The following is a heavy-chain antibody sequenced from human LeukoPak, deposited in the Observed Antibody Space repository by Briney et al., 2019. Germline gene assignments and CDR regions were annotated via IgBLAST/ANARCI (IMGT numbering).Heavy chain of an antibody. CDR2: MNPNSGNT. J-gene: IGHJ4*02. Sequence: ASVKVSCKASGYTFTSYDINWVRQATGQGLEWMGWMNPNSGNTGYAQKFQGRVTMTRNTSISTAYMELSSLRSEDTAVYYCATIPYGSGSYYPGVGYYFDYWGQGTLVTVSS. D-gene: IGHD3-10*01. V-gene: IGHV1-8*01. CDR3: ATIPYGSGSYYPGVGYYFDY. CDR1: GYTFTSYD.